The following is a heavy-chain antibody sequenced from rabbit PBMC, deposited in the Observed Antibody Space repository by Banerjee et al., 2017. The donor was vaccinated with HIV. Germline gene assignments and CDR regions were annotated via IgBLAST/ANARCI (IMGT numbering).Heavy chain of an antibody. V-gene: IGHV1S45*01. CDR3: ARDLAGVIGWNFSL. D-gene: IGHD4-1*01. Sequence: QEQLEESGGDLVKPEGSLTLTCTASGFTLSSDWICWVRQAPGKGLEWIGCIGTGSGSALYVSWAKGRFTISKTSSTTVTLQMTSLTAADTATYFCARDLAGVIGWNFSLWGPGTLVTV. J-gene: IGHJ4*01. CDR1: GFTLSSDW. CDR2: IGTGSGSA.